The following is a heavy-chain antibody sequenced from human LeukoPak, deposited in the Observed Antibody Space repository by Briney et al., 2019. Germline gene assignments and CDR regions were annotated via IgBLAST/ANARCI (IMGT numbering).Heavy chain of an antibody. J-gene: IGHJ4*02. CDR2: INPAGTET. Sequence: GGSLRLSCAASGFSFSAYWMTWVRQAPGKGLEWVANINPAGTETYYVDSVKGRFTISRDNPKNLLYLQMNSLRAEDTAVYYCARFGYVAAVDLWGQGTLVTVSS. D-gene: IGHD2-15*01. V-gene: IGHV3-7*01. CDR3: ARFGYVAAVDL. CDR1: GFSFSAYW.